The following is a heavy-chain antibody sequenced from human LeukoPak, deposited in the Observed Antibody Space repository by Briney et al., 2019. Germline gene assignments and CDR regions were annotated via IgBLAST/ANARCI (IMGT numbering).Heavy chain of an antibody. CDR3: AKDISYGSGSYYNFHAFDI. D-gene: IGHD3-10*01. J-gene: IGHJ3*02. Sequence: GGSLRLSCAASGFTFDDYAMHWVRQAPGKGLEWVSGISWNSGSIGYADSVKGRFTISRDNAKNSPYLQMNSLRAEDTALYYCAKDISYGSGSYYNFHAFDIWGQGTMVTVSS. CDR2: ISWNSGSI. V-gene: IGHV3-9*01. CDR1: GFTFDDYA.